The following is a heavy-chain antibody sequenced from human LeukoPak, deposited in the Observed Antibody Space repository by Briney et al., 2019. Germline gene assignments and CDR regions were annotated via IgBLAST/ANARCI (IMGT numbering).Heavy chain of an antibody. CDR3: ARGRRRNFWSGYHFDY. CDR2: IYYSGST. V-gene: IGHV4-59*02. CDR1: GGSVSPYY. Sequence: SETLSLTCTVSGGSVSPYYWNWIRQPPGKRLEWIGYIYYSGSTNYNPSLKSRVTISVDTSKNQFSLKLSSVTAADTAVYYCARGRRRNFWSGYHFDYWGQGTLVTVSS. D-gene: IGHD3-3*01. J-gene: IGHJ4*02.